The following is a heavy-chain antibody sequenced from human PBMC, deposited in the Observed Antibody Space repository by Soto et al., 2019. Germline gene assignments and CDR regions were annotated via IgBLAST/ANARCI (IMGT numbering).Heavy chain of an antibody. J-gene: IGHJ4*02. V-gene: IGHV3-30*18. CDR1: GFTFSSYG. D-gene: IGHD6-19*01. Sequence: GGSLRLSCAASGFTFSSYGMHWVRQAPGKGLEWVAVISYDGSNKYYADSVKGRFTISEDNSKNTLYLQMNSLRAEDTAVYYCAKDPEYSSGWFEDVYYWGQGTLVTVSS. CDR3: AKDPEYSSGWFEDVYY. CDR2: ISYDGSNK.